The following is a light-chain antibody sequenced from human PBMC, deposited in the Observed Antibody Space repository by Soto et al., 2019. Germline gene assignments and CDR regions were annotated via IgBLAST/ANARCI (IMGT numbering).Light chain of an antibody. Sequence: QSVLTQPASVSGSPGQSIAISCTGTSTDVGGYKYVSWYQQHPAKAPKLIIYEVSSRPSGVSDRFSGAKSGNTASLTISGLQAEDEADYYCCSYAGYSTLIFGEGTKLTVL. CDR2: EVS. CDR1: STDVGGYKY. CDR3: CSYAGYSTLI. V-gene: IGLV2-14*01. J-gene: IGLJ2*01.